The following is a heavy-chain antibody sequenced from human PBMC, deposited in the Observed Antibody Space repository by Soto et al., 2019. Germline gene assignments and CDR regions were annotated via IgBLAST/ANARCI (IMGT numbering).Heavy chain of an antibody. J-gene: IGHJ6*02. CDR3: ARSQGSSTSLEIYYYYYYGMDV. V-gene: IGHV1-69*01. D-gene: IGHD2-2*01. Sequence: QVQLVQSGAEVKKPGSSVKVSCKASGGTFSSYAISWVRQAPGQGLEWMGGIIPISGTANYAQKFQGRVKITADESTSTAYMELRSLRSEDTAVYYCARSQGSSTSLEIYYYYYYGMDVWGQGTTVNVSS. CDR2: IIPISGTA. CDR1: GGTFSSYA.